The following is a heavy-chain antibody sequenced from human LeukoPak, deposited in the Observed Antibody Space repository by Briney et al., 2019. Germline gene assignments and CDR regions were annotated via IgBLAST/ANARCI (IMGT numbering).Heavy chain of an antibody. Sequence: GGSLRLSCAASGFTFSSSAMSWVRLAPGKGLEWVSGISGNDGSTYYADSVKGRFTISRDNSKNTLFLQMNSLRVEDTAVYYCARCTTGRTFGSLREIKRSREIDYWGQGTLVTVSS. D-gene: IGHD1-1*01. CDR1: GFTFSSSA. CDR2: ISGNDGST. V-gene: IGHV3-23*01. J-gene: IGHJ4*02. CDR3: ARCTTGRTFGSLREIKRSREIDY.